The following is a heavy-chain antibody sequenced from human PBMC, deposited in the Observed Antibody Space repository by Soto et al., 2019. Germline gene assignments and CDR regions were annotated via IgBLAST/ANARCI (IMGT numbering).Heavy chain of an antibody. J-gene: IGHJ6*03. D-gene: IGHD6-13*01. CDR3: TRDRAISTAGHYYYYMDV. V-gene: IGHV4-59*01. Sequence: QVQLQESGPGLVKPSETLSLTCTVSGGSISSYYWSWIRQPPGKRLEWIGYIYYSGSTNYNPSLKSRQAISVDTSKNQFSLKLSSVTAADTAVYYCTRDRAISTAGHYYYYMDVWGKGTTVTVSS. CDR1: GGSISSYY. CDR2: IYYSGST.